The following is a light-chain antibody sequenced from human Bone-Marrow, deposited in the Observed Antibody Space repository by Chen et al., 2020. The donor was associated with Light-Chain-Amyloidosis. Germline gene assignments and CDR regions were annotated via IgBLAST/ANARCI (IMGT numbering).Light chain of an antibody. J-gene: IGKJ1*01. Sequence: IQMTQSPSALSASVGDKITITCRASETITNWVSWYQQKPGKAPKLLIDDASTLHSGVPSRFSASGSGTEFTLTITSLQPDDFATYYCQQYNSYLATFGQGTKV. V-gene: IGKV1-5*01. CDR1: ETITNW. CDR2: DAS. CDR3: QQYNSYLAT.